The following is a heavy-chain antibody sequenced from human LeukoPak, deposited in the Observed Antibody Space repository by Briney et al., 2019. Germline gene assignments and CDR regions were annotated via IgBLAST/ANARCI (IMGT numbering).Heavy chain of an antibody. V-gene: IGHV4-59*02. D-gene: IGHD3-10*01. CDR3: ARTYYHESMTGRSTLSSDNSKNTLYLQMSSLRAEDTALYYCAKDQHESSGHYYGDFDY. CDR1: AGSVSSSY. Sequence: SETLSLTCTVSAGSVSSSYWSWIRQPPGKRLEWVSVISDDGGRTYYTESLKGRFTIAKYNSKNQLYLQLITFRATRQALDDGARTYYHESMTGRSTLSSDNSKNTLYLQMSSLRAEDTALYYCAKDQHESSGHYYGDFDYWGQGTLVTVSS. CDR2: SDDGGRT. J-gene: IGHJ4*02.